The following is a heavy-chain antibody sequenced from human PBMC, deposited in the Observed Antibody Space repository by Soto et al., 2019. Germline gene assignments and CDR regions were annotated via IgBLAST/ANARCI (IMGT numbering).Heavy chain of an antibody. V-gene: IGHV3-66*01. D-gene: IGHD3-10*01. CDR2: IYSGGST. CDR1: GFTVSSNY. Sequence: GGSLRLSCAASGFTVSSNYMSWVRQAPGKGLEWVSVIYSGGSTYYADSVKGRFTISRDNSKNTLYLQMNSLRAEDTAVYYCAREDYGSGSYYNGGYYYMDVWGKGTTVTVSS. J-gene: IGHJ6*03. CDR3: AREDYGSGSYYNGGYYYMDV.